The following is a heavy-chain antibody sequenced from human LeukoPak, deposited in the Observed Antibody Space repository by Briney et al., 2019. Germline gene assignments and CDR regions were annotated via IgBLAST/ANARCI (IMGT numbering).Heavy chain of an antibody. V-gene: IGHV3-7*05. Sequence: PGGSLRLSCAASGFTFSSYWMSWVRQAPGKGLEWVANIKEEGSEKYYVDSVKGRFTVFRDNAKKSLYLQMNSLRDEDTAVYYCATPMRFDYWGQGTLVTVSS. CDR1: GFTFSSYW. CDR3: ATPMRFDY. CDR2: IKEEGSEK. J-gene: IGHJ4*02.